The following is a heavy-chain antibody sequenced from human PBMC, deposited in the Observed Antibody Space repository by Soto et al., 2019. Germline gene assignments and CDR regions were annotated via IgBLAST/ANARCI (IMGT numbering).Heavy chain of an antibody. CDR1: GFTFSSYW. V-gene: IGHV3-7*01. D-gene: IGHD6-25*01. CDR2: IKQDGSEK. Sequence: GALRLSCAASGFTFSSYWMSWVRQAPGKGLEWVADIKQDGSEKYYVDSVKGRSTISRDNAKNSLYLQMNSLRAEDTAVYYCARDIAAAANWFDPWGQGTLVTVSS. J-gene: IGHJ5*02. CDR3: ARDIAAAANWFDP.